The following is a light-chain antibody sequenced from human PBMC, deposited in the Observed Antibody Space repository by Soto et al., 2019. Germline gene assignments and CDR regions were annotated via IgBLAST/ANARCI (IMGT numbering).Light chain of an antibody. CDR1: QGVGTT. CDR2: GVS. CDR3: QQYNNWPRT. J-gene: IGKJ1*01. Sequence: EIVMPQSQAPLSGSPGDRATPSCRASQGVGTTRAWTQQKPGQAPRLLIYGVSTRATGIPARFSGSGSGTEFTLTISSLQSEDFAVYYCQQYNNWPRTFGQGTNVEIK. V-gene: IGKV3-15*01.